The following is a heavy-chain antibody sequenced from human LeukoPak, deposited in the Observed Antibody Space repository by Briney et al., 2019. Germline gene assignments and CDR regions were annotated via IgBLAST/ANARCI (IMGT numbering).Heavy chain of an antibody. CDR2: IYTSGST. CDR1: GGSISSYY. J-gene: IGHJ4*02. CDR3: ASSQYYDFWSGYDYYFDY. Sequence: PSETLSLTCTVSGGSISSYYWSWIRQPAGKGLEWIGRIYTSGSTNYNPSLKSRVTMSVDASKNQFSLKLSSVTAADTAVYYCASSQYYDFWSGYDYYFDYWGRGTLVTVSS. V-gene: IGHV4-4*07. D-gene: IGHD3-3*01.